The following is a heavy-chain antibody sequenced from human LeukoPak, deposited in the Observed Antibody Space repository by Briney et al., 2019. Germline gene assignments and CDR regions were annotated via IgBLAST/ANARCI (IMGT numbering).Heavy chain of an antibody. V-gene: IGHV1-2*02. CDR2: INPNSGGT. Sequence: ASVKVSCKASGYTFTSYYMHWVRQAPGQGLEWMGWINPNSGGTNYAQNFQGRVTMTRDTSISTVYMELSSLRSDDTAVYYCARGSISSSGRGYYHYYMDVWGKGTTVTVSS. D-gene: IGHD6-6*01. CDR3: ARGSISSSGRGYYHYYMDV. J-gene: IGHJ6*03. CDR1: GYTFTSYY.